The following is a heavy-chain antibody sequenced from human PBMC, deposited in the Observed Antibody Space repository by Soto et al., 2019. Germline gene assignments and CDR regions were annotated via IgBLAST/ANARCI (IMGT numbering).Heavy chain of an antibody. Sequence: QVQLVQPGAAVKKPGASVKVSCQASGYTFTGSYMPWARQAPGQGLEWMGWINPNSGGTNYAQKFQGWVPMTRDTSISTAYMELSRLRSDDTAVYYCARAGGWAVAGTISWQRSAVDMWGEGTMVTVSS. CDR2: INPNSGGT. J-gene: IGHJ3*02. CDR3: ARAGGWAVAGTISWQRSAVDM. D-gene: IGHD6-19*01. CDR1: GYTFTGSY. V-gene: IGHV1-2*04.